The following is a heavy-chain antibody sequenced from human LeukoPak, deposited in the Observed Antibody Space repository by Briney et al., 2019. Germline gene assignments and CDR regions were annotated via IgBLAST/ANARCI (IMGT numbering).Heavy chain of an antibody. CDR3: ARVAVIYQYYVDV. Sequence: PGGSLRLSCAASGFTFSAYWMSWVRQAPGKGLEWVANIRQDGSETYYADSAKGRFTISRNNAKNSLYMQLNSLTAEDTAVYYCARVAVIYQYYVDVWGRGTTVTVSS. CDR1: GFTFSAYW. J-gene: IGHJ6*03. V-gene: IGHV3-7*01. D-gene: IGHD2-2*01. CDR2: IRQDGSET.